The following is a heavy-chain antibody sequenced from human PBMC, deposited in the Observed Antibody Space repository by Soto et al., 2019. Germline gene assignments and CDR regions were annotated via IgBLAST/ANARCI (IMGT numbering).Heavy chain of an antibody. CDR2: VYYSVII. V-gene: IGHV4-59*01. CDR3: ARIGGVVSYKSGGSWFDP. J-gene: IGHJ5*02. Sequence: SETLSLTCRVSGASIRSYYWSWIRQSPGKGLEWIGYVYYSVIIKYTPSLESRVTISVDTSNNRVSLKLTSVTAADTAVYYCARIGGVVSYKSGGSWFDPSGPETVVTVSS. CDR1: GASIRSYY. D-gene: IGHD3-16*01.